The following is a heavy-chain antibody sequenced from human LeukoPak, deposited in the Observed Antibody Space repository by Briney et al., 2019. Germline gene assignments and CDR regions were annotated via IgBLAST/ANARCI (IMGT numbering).Heavy chain of an antibody. V-gene: IGHV3-23*01. D-gene: IGHD3-22*01. CDR1: GFTFSSYA. CDR2: ISGSGGST. CDR3: AKDNIYDGSGYSDY. J-gene: IGHJ4*02. Sequence: GGSLRLSCAASGFTFSSYAMSWVRQAPGKGLEWVSAISGSGGSTYYADSVKGRFTISRDNSKNTLYLQMNSLRAEDTAVYYCAKDNIYDGSGYSDYWGQGTLVTVSS.